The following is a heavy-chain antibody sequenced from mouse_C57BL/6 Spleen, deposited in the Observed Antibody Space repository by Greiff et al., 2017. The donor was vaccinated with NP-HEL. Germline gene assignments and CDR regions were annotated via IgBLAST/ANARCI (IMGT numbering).Heavy chain of an antibody. J-gene: IGHJ4*01. CDR3: ARSPSITTGAMDY. CDR2: ISYSGST. D-gene: IGHD1-1*01. CDR1: GYSITSDY. V-gene: IGHV3-8*01. Sequence: DVKLQESGPGLAKPSQTLSLTCSVTGYSITSDYWNWIRKFPGNKLEYMGYISYSGSTYYNPSLKSRISITRDTSKNQNYLQLNSVTTEDTATYYCARSPSITTGAMDYWGQGTSVTVSS.